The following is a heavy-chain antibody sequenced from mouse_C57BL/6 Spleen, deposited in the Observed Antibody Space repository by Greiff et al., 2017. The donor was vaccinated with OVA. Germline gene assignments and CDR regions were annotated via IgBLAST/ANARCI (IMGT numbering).Heavy chain of an antibody. Sequence: QVQLQQSGAELVKPGASVKLSCKASGYTFTSYWMHWVKQRPGRGLEWIGRIDPNSGGTKYNEKFKSKATLTVDKPSSTAYMQLSSLTSEATEVYYCSRDYGSSHHFDVWGTGTTVTGSS. CDR1: GYTFTSYW. CDR2: IDPNSGGT. D-gene: IGHD1-1*01. V-gene: IGHV1-72*01. J-gene: IGHJ1*03. CDR3: SRDYGSSHHFDV.